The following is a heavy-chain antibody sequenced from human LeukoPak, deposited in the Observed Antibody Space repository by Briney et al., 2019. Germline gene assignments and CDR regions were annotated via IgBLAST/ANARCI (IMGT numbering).Heavy chain of an antibody. CDR3: ARVAAMVTDY. Sequence: SETLSLTCSVSGYSISSGNYWGWIRLPPGQGLQWIGSIYHSGSTYYNPSLKSRVTISVDTSKNQFSLKLSSVTAADTAVYYCARVAAMVTDYWGQGTLVTVSS. J-gene: IGHJ4*02. CDR1: GYSISSGNY. D-gene: IGHD5-18*01. V-gene: IGHV4-38-2*02. CDR2: IYHSGST.